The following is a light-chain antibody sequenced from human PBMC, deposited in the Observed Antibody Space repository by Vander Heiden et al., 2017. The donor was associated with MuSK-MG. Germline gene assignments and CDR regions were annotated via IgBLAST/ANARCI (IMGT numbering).Light chain of an antibody. Sequence: QSALTQPASVSGSLGQSITISCTGTSSDFGGYRYVSWYQQHPGKAPKLMMYDVSKRPSGVSSRFSGSKSGNTASLTISGLQPDDETDYYCSSYTITSTYGFGTGTKVTVL. CDR2: DVS. V-gene: IGLV2-14*01. CDR3: SSYTITSTYG. CDR1: SSDFGGYRY. J-gene: IGLJ1*01.